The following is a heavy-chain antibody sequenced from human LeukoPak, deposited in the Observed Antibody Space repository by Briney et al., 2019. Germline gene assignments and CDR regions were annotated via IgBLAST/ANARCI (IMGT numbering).Heavy chain of an antibody. CDR3: ARDRTMIDPGCMDV. CDR2: IWYDGSNK. CDR1: GFTFSNYG. J-gene: IGHJ6*02. Sequence: GGSLRLSCAASGFTFSNYGMHWVRQAPGKGLEWVAVIWYDGSNKYYADSVKGRFTISRDNSKNTLYLQMNSLRAEDTAVYYCARDRTMIDPGCMDVWGQGTTVTVSS. D-gene: IGHD3-22*01. V-gene: IGHV3-33*08.